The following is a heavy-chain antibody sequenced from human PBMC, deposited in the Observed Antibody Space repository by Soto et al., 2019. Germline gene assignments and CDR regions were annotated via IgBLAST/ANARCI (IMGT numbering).Heavy chain of an antibody. J-gene: IGHJ5*02. CDR3: ARDSAGKNYYGSGSYYNWFDP. V-gene: IGHV4-31*03. Sequence: SETLSLTCTVPGGSISSGGYYWSWIRQHPGKGLEWIGYIYYSGSTYYNPSLKSRVTISVDTSKNQFSLKLSSVTAADTAVYYCARDSAGKNYYGSGSYYNWFDPWGQGTLVTVSS. D-gene: IGHD3-10*01. CDR2: IYYSGST. CDR1: GGSISSGGYY.